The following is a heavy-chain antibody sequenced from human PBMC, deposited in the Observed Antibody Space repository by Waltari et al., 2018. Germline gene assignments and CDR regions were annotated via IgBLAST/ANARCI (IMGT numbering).Heavy chain of an antibody. CDR3: ARGHYYDSDYYYMDV. J-gene: IGHJ6*03. CDR1: GGSFSGYY. D-gene: IGHD3-22*01. V-gene: IGHV4-34*01. Sequence: QVQLQQWGAGLLKPSETLSLPCAVYGGSFSGYYWSWIRQPPGKGLEWIGEINHSGSTNYNPSLKSRVTISVDTSKNQFSLKLSSVTAADTAVYYCARGHYYDSDYYYMDVWGKGTTVTVSS. CDR2: INHSGST.